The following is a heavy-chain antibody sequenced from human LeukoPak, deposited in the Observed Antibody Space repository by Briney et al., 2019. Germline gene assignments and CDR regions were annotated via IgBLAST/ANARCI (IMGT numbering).Heavy chain of an antibody. V-gene: IGHV1-2*02. CDR3: ARDRSVGATDDAFDV. J-gene: IGHJ3*01. Sequence: ASVKVSCKTSGYTFTGSYMHWVRQAPGQGLEWMGWINPNSGGTNYAQGFQGRVTMTRDTSISTVYMQLSRLHFDDTAVYYCARDRSVGATDDAFDVWDPGTMVTVSS. CDR1: GYTFTGSY. CDR2: INPNSGGT. D-gene: IGHD1-26*01.